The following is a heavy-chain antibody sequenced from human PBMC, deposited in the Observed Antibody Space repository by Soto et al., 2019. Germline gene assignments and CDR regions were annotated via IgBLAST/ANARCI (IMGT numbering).Heavy chain of an antibody. CDR1: GFTFFAYW. Sequence: EVQLVESGGGLVQPGGSLRLSCAASGFTFFAYWIHWVRQVPGKGLVWVSRINSDGSHTSYADSVRGRFTISRDNSKSTVYLQMNSLTAEDTAVYYCAKEGAYGDYAGENWCDSWGQGSLVTVSS. CDR3: AKEGAYGDYAGENWCDS. CDR2: INSDGSHT. D-gene: IGHD4-17*01. V-gene: IGHV3-74*01. J-gene: IGHJ5*01.